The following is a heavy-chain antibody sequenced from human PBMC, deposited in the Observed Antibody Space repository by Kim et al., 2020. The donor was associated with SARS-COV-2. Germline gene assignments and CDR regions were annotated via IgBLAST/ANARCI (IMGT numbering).Heavy chain of an antibody. CDR1: GDPMDSFY. CDR2: IYYNGDT. CDR3: ARAGARSMNYYYYGLDV. Sequence: SETLSLTCTVSGDPMDSFYWTWIRQPPGKGLEWIGQIYYNGDTNYNPPLESRMSISLDTSKKEFSLRLTSVTAADTAMYFCARAGARSMNYYYYGLDVWGPGTPFTVS. J-gene: IGHJ6*02. D-gene: IGHD3-22*01. V-gene: IGHV4-59*01.